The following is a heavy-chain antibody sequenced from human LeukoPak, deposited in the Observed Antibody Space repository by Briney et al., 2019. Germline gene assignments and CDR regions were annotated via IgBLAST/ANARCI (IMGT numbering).Heavy chain of an antibody. J-gene: IGHJ5*02. D-gene: IGHD3-10*01. Sequence: SETLSLTCTVSGYSISSGYFWGWIRQSPGKGLEWIGSIYHSGSTYYNPSLKSRVTISVDTSKNQFSLKLSSVTAADTAVYYCARCLYYGSGSYLFDPWGQGTLVTVSS. CDR2: IYHSGST. CDR1: GYSISSGYF. V-gene: IGHV4-38-2*02. CDR3: ARCLYYGSGSYLFDP.